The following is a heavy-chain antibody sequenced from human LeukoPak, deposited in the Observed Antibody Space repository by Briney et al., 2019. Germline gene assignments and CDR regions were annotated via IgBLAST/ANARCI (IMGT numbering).Heavy chain of an antibody. Sequence: SQTLSLTCTVSGGSISSGSYYWSWIRQPAGKGLEWIGRIYTSGSTNYNPSLKSRVTISVDTSKNQFSLKLSSVTAAGTAVYYCARDFGLWLHYFWGKGTTVTVSS. V-gene: IGHV4-61*02. CDR3: ARDFGLWLHYF. CDR2: IYTSGST. J-gene: IGHJ6*04. CDR1: GGSISSGSYY. D-gene: IGHD5-18*01.